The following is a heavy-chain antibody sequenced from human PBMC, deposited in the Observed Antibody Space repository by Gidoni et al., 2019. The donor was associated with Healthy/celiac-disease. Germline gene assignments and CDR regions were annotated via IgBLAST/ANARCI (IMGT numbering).Heavy chain of an antibody. CDR2: ISGSGGST. J-gene: IGHJ6*02. V-gene: IGHV3-23*01. Sequence: EVQLLESGGGLVQPGGSLRLSCAASGFTFSSYAMTWVRQARGKGLEWVPAISGSGGSTYYADSVKGRFTISRDNSKNTLYLQMNSLRAEDTAVYYCAKDGEGDYGDYGRKPGYYYGMDVWGQGTTVTVSS. CDR1: GFTFSSYA. CDR3: AKDGEGDYGDYGRKPGYYYGMDV. D-gene: IGHD4-17*01.